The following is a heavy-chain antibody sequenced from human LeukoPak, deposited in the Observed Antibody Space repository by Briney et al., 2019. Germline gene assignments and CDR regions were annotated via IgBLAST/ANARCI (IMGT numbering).Heavy chain of an antibody. CDR1: GFTFSTYA. CDR3: AKESPYVSPRQYYLDY. V-gene: IGHV3-23*01. CDR2: ISGIGDRT. Sequence: GGSLRLSCAASGFTFSTYAMSWVRQAPGKGLEWVSAISGIGDRTYYADSVKGRFTISRDNSKNTLSLQMNSLRAEDTAVYYCAKESPYVSPRQYYLDYWGQGTLVTVSS. D-gene: IGHD3-10*01. J-gene: IGHJ4*02.